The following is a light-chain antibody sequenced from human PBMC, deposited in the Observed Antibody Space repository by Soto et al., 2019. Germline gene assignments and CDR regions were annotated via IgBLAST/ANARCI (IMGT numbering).Light chain of an antibody. V-gene: IGKV3-20*01. Sequence: ETVLTQSPGTLSLSPGERATLSCRASQSVSRSYLAWNQQKPGQAPRLLIYGASTRPTGIPDRFSGSGSGTDFTLTISRLEPEDFAVYFCQQYDNPPRTFGQGTKVEMK. J-gene: IGKJ1*01. CDR2: GAS. CDR1: QSVSRSY. CDR3: QQYDNPPRT.